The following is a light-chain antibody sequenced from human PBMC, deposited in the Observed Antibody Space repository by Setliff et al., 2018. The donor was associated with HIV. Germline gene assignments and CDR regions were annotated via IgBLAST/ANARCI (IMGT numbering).Light chain of an antibody. CDR1: SSDVGGYNL. CDR2: EVS. CDR3: CSYAGDSTYV. Sequence: QSVLSQPASVSRSPGQSIIISCTGTSSDVGGYNLVSWYQQHPGKAPKLMIYEVSRRPSGVSNRFSGSKSGNTASLTISGLQAEDEADYYCCSYAGDSTYVFGPGTKVTVL. J-gene: IGLJ1*01. V-gene: IGLV2-23*02.